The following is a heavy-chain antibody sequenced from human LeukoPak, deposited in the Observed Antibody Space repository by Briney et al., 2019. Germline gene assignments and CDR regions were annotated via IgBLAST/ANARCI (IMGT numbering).Heavy chain of an antibody. CDR3: ASGRGPMVRGVISAFDI. CDR1: GFTFSSYS. D-gene: IGHD3-10*01. V-gene: IGHV3-21*01. CDR2: ISSSSSYI. J-gene: IGHJ3*02. Sequence: PGGSLRLSCAASGFTFSSYSMNWVRQAPGKGLEWVSSISSSSSYIYYADSVKGRFTISRDNAKNSLYLQMNSLRAEDTAVYYCASGRGPMVRGVISAFDIWGQGTMVTVSS.